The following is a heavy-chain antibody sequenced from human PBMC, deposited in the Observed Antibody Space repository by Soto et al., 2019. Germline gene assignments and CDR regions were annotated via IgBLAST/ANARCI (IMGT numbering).Heavy chain of an antibody. V-gene: IGHV4-4*07. J-gene: IGHJ6*02. CDR2: IYTIGST. CDR3: ARDLGGGYSYGFRAVAGRYYYYGMDV. CDR1: GGSSSSYD. Sequence: SATQALTWTGAGGSSSSYDGSWIRQPAGKGLEWIGRIYTIGSTNYNPSLKSRVTMSVDTSKNQFSLKLSSVTAADTAVYYCARDLGGGYSYGFRAVAGRYYYYGMDVWGQGTTVTVSS. D-gene: IGHD5-18*01.